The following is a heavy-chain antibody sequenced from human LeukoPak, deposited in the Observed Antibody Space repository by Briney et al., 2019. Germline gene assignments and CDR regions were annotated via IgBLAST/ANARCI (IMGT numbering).Heavy chain of an antibody. CDR3: ARDETRYYGSGSSPPAYYYYYGMDV. CDR1: GFTFSSYS. Sequence: PGMPLRLCCAASGFTFSSYSMHWVRQAPGKGLEWVTVISYDGSNKYYADSVKGRFTISRDNSKNTLSLHMNSLRAEDTAVYYCARDETRYYGSGSSPPAYYYYYGMDVWGQGTTVTVSS. CDR2: ISYDGSNK. D-gene: IGHD3-10*01. V-gene: IGHV3-30-3*01. J-gene: IGHJ6*02.